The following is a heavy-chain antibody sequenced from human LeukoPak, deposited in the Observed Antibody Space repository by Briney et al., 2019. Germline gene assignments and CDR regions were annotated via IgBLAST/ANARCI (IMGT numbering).Heavy chain of an antibody. CDR3: AKDHRQRGPAASWFDP. CDR2: ISGSGGST. CDR1: GFTVSSDY. Sequence: GGSLRLSCAASGFTVSSDYMSWVRQAPGKGLEWVSAISGSGGSTYYADSVKGRFTISRDNSKNTLYLQMNSLRAEDTAVYYCAKDHRQRGPAASWFDPWGQGTLVTVSS. D-gene: IGHD2-2*01. V-gene: IGHV3-23*01. J-gene: IGHJ5*02.